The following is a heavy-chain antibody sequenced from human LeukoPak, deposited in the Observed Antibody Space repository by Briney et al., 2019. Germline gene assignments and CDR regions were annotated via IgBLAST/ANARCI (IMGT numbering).Heavy chain of an antibody. CDR3: ATLGTGYCSGGSCYSVLGRYYYGMDV. V-gene: IGHV5-10-1*01. D-gene: IGHD2-15*01. Sequence: TGESLKISCKGSGYSFTSYWISWVRQMPGKGLEWMGRIDPSDSYTNYSPSFQGHVTISADKSISTAYLQWSSLKASDTAMYYCATLGTGYCSGGSCYSVLGRYYYGMDVWGQGTTVTVSS. CDR1: GYSFTSYW. J-gene: IGHJ6*02. CDR2: IDPSDSYT.